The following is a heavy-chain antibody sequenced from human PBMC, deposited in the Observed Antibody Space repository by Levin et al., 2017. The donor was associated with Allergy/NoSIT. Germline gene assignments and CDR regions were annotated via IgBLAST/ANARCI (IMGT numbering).Heavy chain of an antibody. CDR2: IKQDGSEK. J-gene: IGHJ4*02. Sequence: GGSLRLSCAASGFDFSNFWMTWVRQAPGKGLEWVANIKQDGSEKYYVDSVKGRFTISRDNAKNSLYLQMNSLRAEDTAVYYCAKNSGAYDYWGQGTLVTVSS. V-gene: IGHV3-7*01. D-gene: IGHD1-26*01. CDR1: GFDFSNFW. CDR3: AKNSGAYDY.